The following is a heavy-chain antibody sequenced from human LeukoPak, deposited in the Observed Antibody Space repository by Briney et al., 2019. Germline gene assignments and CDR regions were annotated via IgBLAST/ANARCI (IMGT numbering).Heavy chain of an antibody. CDR2: ISAYNGNT. Sequence: ASVKVSCKASGYTFTSYSISWVRQAPGQGLEWMGWISAYNGNTNYAQKLQGRVTMTTDTSTSTAYMELRSLRSDDTAVYYCARDRGWNYDYYYYYMDVWGKGTTVTVSS. V-gene: IGHV1-18*01. CDR1: GYTFTSYS. CDR3: ARDRGWNYDYYYYYMDV. J-gene: IGHJ6*03. D-gene: IGHD1-7*01.